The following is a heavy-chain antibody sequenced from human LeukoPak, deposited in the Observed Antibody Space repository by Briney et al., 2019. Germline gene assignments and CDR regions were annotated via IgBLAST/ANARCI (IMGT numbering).Heavy chain of an antibody. D-gene: IGHD5-12*01. CDR3: ARGTKTGNTGYDWSY. CDR2: IYYTGST. J-gene: IGHJ4*02. Sequence: SETLSLTCSVSGASISPYYWTWIRQPPGRGVEWIGYIYYTGSTTYNSSLKSRVTMSVDTATNQFTLELSSVTAADTAVYYCARGTKTGNTGYDWSYWGQGSLVTVSS. V-gene: IGHV4-59*01. CDR1: GASISPYY.